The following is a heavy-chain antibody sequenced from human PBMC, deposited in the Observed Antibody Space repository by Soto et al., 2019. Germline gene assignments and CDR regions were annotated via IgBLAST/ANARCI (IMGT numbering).Heavy chain of an antibody. D-gene: IGHD6-19*01. J-gene: IGHJ3*01. CDR1: GFTFSDFT. V-gene: IGHV3-48*02. CDR3: VRVTARYSSGWLFAFVL. Sequence: GGSLRLSCVASGFTFSDFTMNWVRQAPGKGLEWVSHIASTGNTIFYADSVKGRFTISRDNAKNSRFLQLNSLRDEDTAVYYCVRVTARYSSGWLFAFVLWGQGTMVTVPS. CDR2: IASTGNTI.